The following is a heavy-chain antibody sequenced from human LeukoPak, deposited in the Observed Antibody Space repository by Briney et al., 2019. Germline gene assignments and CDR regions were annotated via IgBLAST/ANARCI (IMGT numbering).Heavy chain of an antibody. J-gene: IGHJ4*02. V-gene: IGHV3-23*01. CDR3: AKPAGYYDILTGYLPFDY. D-gene: IGHD3-9*01. CDR1: GFTFSSYA. CDR2: ISGSGGST. Sequence: GGSLRLPCAASGFTFSSYAMSWVRQAPGKGLEWVSAISGSGGSTYYADSVKGRFTISRDNSKNTLYLQMNSLRAEDTAVYYCAKPAGYYDILTGYLPFDYWGQGTLVTVSS.